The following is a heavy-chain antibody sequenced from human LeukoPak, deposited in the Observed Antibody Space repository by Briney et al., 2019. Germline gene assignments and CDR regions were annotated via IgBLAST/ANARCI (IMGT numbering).Heavy chain of an antibody. CDR2: IKQDGSEK. CDR3: ARDSPYYDFWSRYQNYYYYYMDV. Sequence: TGRSLRLSCAASGFTFSSYWMSGVRQAPGKGLECVANIKQDGSEKYYVDSVKGRFTISRDNAKNSLHLQMNSLRAEDTAVYYCARDSPYYDFWSRYQNYYYYYMDVWGKGTTVTVSS. J-gene: IGHJ6*03. CDR1: GFTFSSYW. V-gene: IGHV3-7*01. D-gene: IGHD3-3*01.